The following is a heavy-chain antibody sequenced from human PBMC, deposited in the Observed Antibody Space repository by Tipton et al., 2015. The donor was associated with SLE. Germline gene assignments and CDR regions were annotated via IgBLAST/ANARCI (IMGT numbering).Heavy chain of an antibody. J-gene: IGHJ3*02. CDR1: GLTFMSYW. CDR2: INSDGSST. CDR3: ARVQPNCAFDI. Sequence: ALRLSWAASGLTFMSYWMHWVRQAPVKGLVWVSRINSDGSSTSYADSVKGRFTISRDNAKNTLYLQMNSLRAEDTAVYYCARVQPNCAFDIWGQGPMVTVSS. D-gene: IGHD1-1*01. V-gene: IGHV3-74*01.